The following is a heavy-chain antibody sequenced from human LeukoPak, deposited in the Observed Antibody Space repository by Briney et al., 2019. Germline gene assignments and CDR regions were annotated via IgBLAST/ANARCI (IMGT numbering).Heavy chain of an antibody. Sequence: PSETLSLTCTVSGGSISSYYWSWIRQPPGKGLEWIGYIYYSGSTNYNPSLKSRGTISVDTSKNQFSLKLSSVTAADTAVYYCARSGSYYFFVDWGQGTLATVSS. D-gene: IGHD1-26*01. CDR3: ARSGSYYFFVD. CDR1: GGSISSYY. V-gene: IGHV4-59*01. J-gene: IGHJ4*02. CDR2: IYYSGST.